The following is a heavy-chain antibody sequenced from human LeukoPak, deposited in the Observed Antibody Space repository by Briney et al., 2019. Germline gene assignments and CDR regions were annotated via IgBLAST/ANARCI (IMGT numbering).Heavy chain of an antibody. V-gene: IGHV4-34*01. CDR1: GGSFSGYY. CDR2: IYYGENT. CDR3: ARRDDSSGYHKIFDY. J-gene: IGHJ4*02. Sequence: SETLSLTCAVYGGSFSGYYWGWIRQPPGKGLEWIGNIYYGENTYYNPSLKSRVTISIDTSKNQFYLKLSSLTAADTAVYYCARRDDSSGYHKIFDYWGPGTLVTVSS. D-gene: IGHD3-22*01.